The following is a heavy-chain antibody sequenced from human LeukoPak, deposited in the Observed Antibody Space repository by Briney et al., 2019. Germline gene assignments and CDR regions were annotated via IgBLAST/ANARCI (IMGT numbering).Heavy chain of an antibody. J-gene: IGHJ6*03. CDR3: AWSPENYYYYYYMDV. Sequence: SVKVSCKASGYTFINYGISWVRQAPGQGLEWMGGIIPIFGTANYAQKFQGRVTITTDESTSTAYMELSSLRSEDTAVYYCAWSPENYYYYYYMDVWGKGTTVTVSS. CDR1: GYTFINYG. CDR2: IIPIFGTA. V-gene: IGHV1-69*05.